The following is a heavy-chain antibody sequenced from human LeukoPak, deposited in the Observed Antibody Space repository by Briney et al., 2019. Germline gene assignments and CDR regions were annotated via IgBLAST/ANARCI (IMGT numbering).Heavy chain of an antibody. D-gene: IGHD4-17*01. Sequence: SETLSLTCSVSGVSTSSQNFYWAWLRQPPGKGLEWIGNIYHTGSAYYSAALKSRVTISIDTSKDNFSLRLTSLTAADTAVYYCARLRDYGNLFFYFYMDVWGKGATVTVSS. CDR3: ARLRDYGNLFFYFYMDV. J-gene: IGHJ6*03. CDR2: IYHTGSA. CDR1: GVSTSSQNFY. V-gene: IGHV4-39*02.